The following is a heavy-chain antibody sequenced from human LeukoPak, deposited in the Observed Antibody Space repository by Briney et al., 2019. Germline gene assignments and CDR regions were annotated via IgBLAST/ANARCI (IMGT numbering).Heavy chain of an antibody. CDR1: GYTFTGYY. V-gene: IGHV1-2*02. CDR3: AREIVGATSQDY. J-gene: IGHJ4*02. CDR2: INPNSGGT. D-gene: IGHD1-26*01. Sequence: GASVKVSCKASGYTFTGYYMHWVRQAPGQGLEWMGWINPNSGGTNYAQKFQGRVTMTRDTSISTAYMELSGLRSDDTAVYYCAREIVGATSQDYWGQGTLVTVSS.